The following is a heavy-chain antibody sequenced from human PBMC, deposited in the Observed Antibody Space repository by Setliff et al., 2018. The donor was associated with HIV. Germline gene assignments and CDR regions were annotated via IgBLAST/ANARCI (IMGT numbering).Heavy chain of an antibody. J-gene: IGHJ4*02. CDR1: GYTFTGYY. V-gene: IGHV1-2*02. CDR3: ARSKFGSGFGYGY. Sequence: ASVKVSCKASGYTFTGYYMHWVRQAPGQGLEWMGWISANSGGTNYAQKFQGRVTMARDTSISTAYMELSRLRSDDTAVYYCARSKFGSGFGYGYWGQGTLVTVSS. CDR2: ISANSGGT. D-gene: IGHD3-3*01.